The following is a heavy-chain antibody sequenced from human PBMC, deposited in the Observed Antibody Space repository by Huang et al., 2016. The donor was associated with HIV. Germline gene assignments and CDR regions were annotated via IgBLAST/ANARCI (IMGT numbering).Heavy chain of an antibody. Sequence: QVQLVESGGGVVQPGRSLRISCAASGFTFSSYGRHWVRQAPGQGLEGVAVISYDAKTKYYADSVKGRFSISRDNSKTTVYLQLNSLRVEDTAVYYCAKGGSAAAVLDFWGQGTLVTVSS. CDR1: GFTFSSYG. J-gene: IGHJ4*02. D-gene: IGHD6-13*01. CDR3: AKGGSAAAVLDF. CDR2: ISYDAKTK. V-gene: IGHV3-30*18.